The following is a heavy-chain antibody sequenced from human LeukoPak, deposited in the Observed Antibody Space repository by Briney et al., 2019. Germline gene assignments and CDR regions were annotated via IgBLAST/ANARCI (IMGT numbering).Heavy chain of an antibody. J-gene: IGHJ4*02. V-gene: IGHV1-2*02. D-gene: IGHD3-10*01. CDR1: RYTFTGYY. CDR2: INPNSGGT. CDR3: GSDPMVRGVLSNKYYFDY. Sequence: GASVTVSCKASRYTFTGYYMHWVRQAPGQGLEGMGWINPNSGGTNYAQKFQGRVTMTRDTSISTAYMEMDRLRSNDTAVYYCGSDPMVRGVLSNKYYFDYWGQGTLVTVSS.